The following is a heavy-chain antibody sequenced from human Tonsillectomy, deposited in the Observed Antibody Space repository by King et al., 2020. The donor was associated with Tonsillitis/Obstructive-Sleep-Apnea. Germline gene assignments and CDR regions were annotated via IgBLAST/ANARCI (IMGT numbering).Heavy chain of an antibody. CDR3: AKVISAASAVGHWLDP. J-gene: IGHJ5*02. CDR2: IIPILDRE. D-gene: IGHD6-13*01. V-gene: IGHV1-69*04. Sequence: QLVQSGAEVKKPGSSVKVSCKASGGTFSSYPISWVRQAPGQGLEWMGRIIPILDRENYAQKFKGRVTITADKSKRTAYMERSGLRSEDTAVYFCAKVISAASAVGHWLDPWGQGTLVTVSS. CDR1: GGTFSSYP.